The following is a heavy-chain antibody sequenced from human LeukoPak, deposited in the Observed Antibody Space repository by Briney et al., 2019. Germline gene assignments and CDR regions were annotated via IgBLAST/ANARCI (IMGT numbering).Heavy chain of an antibody. D-gene: IGHD3-3*01. J-gene: IGHJ4*02. CDR1: GGTFSSYA. CDR2: IIPIFGTA. CDR3: ARGYLPVLRFLEWSLGY. V-gene: IGHV1-69*13. Sequence: ASVKVSCKASGGTFSSYAISWVRQAPGQGLEWMGGIIPIFGTANYAQKFQGRVTITADESTSTAYMELSSLRSEDTAVYYCARGYLPVLRFLEWSLGYWGQGTLVTVSS.